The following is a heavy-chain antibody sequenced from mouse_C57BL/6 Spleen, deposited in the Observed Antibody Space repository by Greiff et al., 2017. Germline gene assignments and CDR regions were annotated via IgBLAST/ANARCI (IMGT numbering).Heavy chain of an antibody. CDR2: IYPGSGNT. J-gene: IGHJ4*01. D-gene: IGHD3-3*01. Sequence: QVQLQQSGAELVRPGASVKLSCKASGYTFTDYYINWVKQRPGQGLEWIARIYPGSGNTYYNEKFKGKATLTAEKSSSTAYMQLSSLTSEDSAVYFCARQGTFDAMDYWGQGTSVTVSS. CDR3: ARQGTFDAMDY. V-gene: IGHV1-76*01. CDR1: GYTFTDYY.